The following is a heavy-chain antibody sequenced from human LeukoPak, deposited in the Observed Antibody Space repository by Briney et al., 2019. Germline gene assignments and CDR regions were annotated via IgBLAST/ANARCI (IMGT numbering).Heavy chain of an antibody. CDR1: GGSISSGSYY. V-gene: IGHV4-61*02. D-gene: IGHD1-20*01. CDR3: ARDLNCLDY. CDR2: IYTSGST. Sequence: SETLSLTCTVSGGSISSGSYYWSWIRQPAGKGLEWIGRIYTSGSTNYNPSLKSRVTISVDTSKNQFSLKLSSVTAADTAVYYCARDLNCLDYWGQGTLVTVSS. J-gene: IGHJ4*02.